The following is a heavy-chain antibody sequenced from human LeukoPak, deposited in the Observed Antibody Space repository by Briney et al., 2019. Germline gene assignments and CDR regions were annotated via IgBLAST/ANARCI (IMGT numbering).Heavy chain of an antibody. CDR2: ISSSGSTI. J-gene: IGHJ4*02. CDR3: ARVDSYGQQAPFDY. CDR1: GFTFSSYE. Sequence: GGSLRLSCAASGFTFSSYEKNWVRQAPGKGLEWVSYISSSGSTIYYADSVKGRFTISRDNAKNSLYLQMNSLRAEDTAVYYCARVDSYGQQAPFDYWGQGTLVTVSS. D-gene: IGHD5-18*01. V-gene: IGHV3-48*03.